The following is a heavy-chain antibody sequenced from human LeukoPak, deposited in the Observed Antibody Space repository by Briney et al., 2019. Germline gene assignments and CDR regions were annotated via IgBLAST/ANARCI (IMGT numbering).Heavy chain of an antibody. D-gene: IGHD3-10*01. CDR1: GYSISSGYY. CDR2: IYYSGST. V-gene: IGHV4-61*01. J-gene: IGHJ4*02. CDR3: ARDRGVVDSSVFDY. Sequence: SETLSLTCTVSGYSISSGYYWSWIRQPPGKGLEWIGYIYYSGSTNYNPSLKSRVTISVDTSKNQFSLKLSSVTAADTAVYYCARDRGVVDSSVFDYWGQGTLVTVSS.